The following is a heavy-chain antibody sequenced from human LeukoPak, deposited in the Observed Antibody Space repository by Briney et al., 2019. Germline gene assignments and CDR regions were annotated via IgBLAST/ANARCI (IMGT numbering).Heavy chain of an antibody. D-gene: IGHD6-19*01. Sequence: GGALRLSCAASGFRFSSYWMSWVRQAPGKGLVWVSRVLSDGSRITYADSVKGRFTISRDNAKKTRYLEMDSLRAEDTAVYYCARVAVGGTRAFDIWGQGTTVTVSS. CDR2: VLSDGSRI. CDR3: ARVAVGGTRAFDI. CDR1: GFRFSSYW. J-gene: IGHJ3*02. V-gene: IGHV3-74*01.